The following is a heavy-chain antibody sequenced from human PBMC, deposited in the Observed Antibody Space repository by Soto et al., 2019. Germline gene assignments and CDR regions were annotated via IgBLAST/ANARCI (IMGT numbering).Heavy chain of an antibody. Sequence: QVQLVESGGGVVQPGRSLRLSCAASGFSFSSFGMHWVRHAPGKGLEWVAIIWYDGSLEYYADSVKGRFTISRDNSKNTLYLQMNSLRVEDTAVYYCAKPSYDFWSGYYHPFDYWGQGTLVTVSS. CDR1: GFSFSSFG. CDR3: AKPSYDFWSGYYHPFDY. V-gene: IGHV3-33*03. J-gene: IGHJ4*02. D-gene: IGHD3-3*01. CDR2: IWYDGSLE.